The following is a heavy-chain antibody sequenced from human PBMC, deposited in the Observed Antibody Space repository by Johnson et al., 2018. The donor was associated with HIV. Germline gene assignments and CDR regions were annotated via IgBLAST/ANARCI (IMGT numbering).Heavy chain of an antibody. J-gene: IGHJ3*02. D-gene: IGHD3-10*01. CDR2: IYSGGST. V-gene: IGHV3-66*01. Sequence: MQLVESGGGVVRPGGSLRLSCAASGFTVSSNYMTWVRQAPGKGLEWVSVIYSGGSTYYADSVKGRFTISRDNSKNTLYLQMNSLRAEDTAVYYCARDASYYGSANDAFDIWGQGTLVTVSS. CDR3: ARDASYYGSANDAFDI. CDR1: GFTVSSNY.